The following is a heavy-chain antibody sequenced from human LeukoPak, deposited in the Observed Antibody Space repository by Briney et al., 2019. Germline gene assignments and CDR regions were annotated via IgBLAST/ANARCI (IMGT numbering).Heavy chain of an antibody. Sequence: GGSLRLSCAASGLTFSSYWIHWVRQAPGKGLVWVSRINSDGSSTSYADSVKGRFTISRDNAKNTLYLQMNSLRAEDTAVYYCARSREGYNFLGENDWGQGTLVTVSS. CDR2: INSDGSST. CDR3: ARSREGYNFLGEND. J-gene: IGHJ4*02. D-gene: IGHD5-24*01. CDR1: GLTFSSYW. V-gene: IGHV3-74*01.